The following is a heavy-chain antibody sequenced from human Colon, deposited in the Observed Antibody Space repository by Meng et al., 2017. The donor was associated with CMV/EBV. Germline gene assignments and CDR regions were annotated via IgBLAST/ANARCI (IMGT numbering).Heavy chain of an antibody. CDR3: AEDTAYYYGSGSRAYGMDV. J-gene: IGHJ6*02. CDR1: GFTFNNYV. D-gene: IGHD3-10*01. Sequence: GESLKISCTASGFTFNNYVMAWVRQAPGKGLEWVSGISGSGSSTYYADSVKGRYTISRDNSKTTLYLQMNSLGAEDTAVYYCAEDTAYYYGSGSRAYGMDVWGQGTTVTVSS. CDR2: ISGSGSST. V-gene: IGHV3-23*01.